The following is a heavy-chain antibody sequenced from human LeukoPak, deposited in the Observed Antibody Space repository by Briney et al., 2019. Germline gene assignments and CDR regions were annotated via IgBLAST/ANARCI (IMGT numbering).Heavy chain of an antibody. Sequence: ASVKVSCKASGYTFTSYGISWVRQAPGQGLEWMGRISAYNGNTNYAQKLQGRVTMTTDTSTSTAYMELRSLRSDDTAVYYCARSRDYYGSGSSPPDYWGQGTLVTVPS. D-gene: IGHD3-10*01. J-gene: IGHJ4*02. CDR1: GYTFTSYG. CDR2: ISAYNGNT. CDR3: ARSRDYYGSGSSPPDY. V-gene: IGHV1-18*04.